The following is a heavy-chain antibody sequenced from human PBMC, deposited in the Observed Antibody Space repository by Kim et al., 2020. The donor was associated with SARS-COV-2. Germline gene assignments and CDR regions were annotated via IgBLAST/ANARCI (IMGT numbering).Heavy chain of an antibody. D-gene: IGHD3-9*01. CDR3: ARAIWSNEDYDILTGYYYFDY. CDR1: GGSISSSNW. Sequence: SETLSLTCAVSGGSISSSNWWSWVRQPPGKGLEWIGEIYHSGSTNYNPSLKSRVTISVDKSKNQFSLKLSSVTAADTAVYYCARAIWSNEDYDILTGYYYFDYWGQGTLVTVSS. CDR2: IYHSGST. V-gene: IGHV4-4*02. J-gene: IGHJ4*02.